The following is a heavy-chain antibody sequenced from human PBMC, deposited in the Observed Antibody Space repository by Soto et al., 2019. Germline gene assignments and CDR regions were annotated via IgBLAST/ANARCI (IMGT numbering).Heavy chain of an antibody. D-gene: IGHD6-19*01. CDR1: GGSISSYY. CDR3: ARVDSGWHDS. J-gene: IGHJ5*01. CDR2: IFHTGST. V-gene: IGHV4-59*01. Sequence: QVQLQESGPGLVKPSETLSVTCTVSGGSISSYYWSWIRQSPEKGLEWIGYIFHTGSTDYNPSLKSRVTISVDTSKNQFSLRVSSVTAADTAVYFCARVDSGWHDSWGQGTLVTVSS.